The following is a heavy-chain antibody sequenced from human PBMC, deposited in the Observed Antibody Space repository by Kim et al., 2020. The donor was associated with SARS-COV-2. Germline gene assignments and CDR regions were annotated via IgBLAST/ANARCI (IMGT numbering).Heavy chain of an antibody. Sequence: GGSLRLSCAASGFSFTDYWMNWVRQAPGKGLVWVSRINGDGSSTSYADSVKGRFTISIDNAKNTLYLQMNSLRAEDTAVYYCARDGAGYWGQGTLVTVSS. CDR1: GFSFTDYW. D-gene: IGHD3-16*01. J-gene: IGHJ4*02. CDR2: INGDGSST. CDR3: ARDGAGY. V-gene: IGHV3-74*01.